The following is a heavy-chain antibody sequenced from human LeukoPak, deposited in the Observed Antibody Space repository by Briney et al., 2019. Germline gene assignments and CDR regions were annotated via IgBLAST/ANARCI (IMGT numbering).Heavy chain of an antibody. CDR2: VYYSGNT. CDR3: ARQSLGPSRSGTSNIWFDP. V-gene: IGHV4-59*08. J-gene: IGHJ5*02. Sequence: SETLSLTSTVSGGSISTYYWSWIRQPPGKGLEWIGFVYYSGNTNYNPSLKSRVTISVDTPKNQSSLRLSSVTAADTAVYYCARQSLGPSRSGTSNIWFDPWGQGTLVTVSS. D-gene: IGHD3-10*01. CDR1: GGSISTYY.